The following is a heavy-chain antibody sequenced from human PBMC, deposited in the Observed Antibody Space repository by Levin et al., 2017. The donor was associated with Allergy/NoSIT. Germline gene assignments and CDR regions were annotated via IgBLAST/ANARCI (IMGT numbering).Heavy chain of an antibody. D-gene: IGHD3-9*01. J-gene: IGHJ4*02. CDR1: GFTFDDYG. V-gene: IGHV3-20*04. Sequence: PGGSLRLSCAASGFTFDDYGLSWVRQAPGKGLEWVSGIIWNGGRTTYADSVKGRFTISRDNAKNSLYLQMNSLRAEDTALYYCARSSIGGDRRYFDWSQMYYFDYWGQGTLVTVSS. CDR3: ARSSIGGDRRYFDWSQMYYFDY. CDR2: IIWNGGRT.